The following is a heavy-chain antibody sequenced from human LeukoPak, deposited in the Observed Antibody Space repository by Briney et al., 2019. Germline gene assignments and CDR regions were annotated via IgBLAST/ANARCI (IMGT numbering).Heavy chain of an antibody. V-gene: IGHV1-2*02. CDR1: GYTFTGYY. J-gene: IGHJ5*02. CDR2: INPNSGGT. Sequence: ASVKVSCKASGYTFTGYYMHWVRQAPGQGLEWMGWINPNSGGTNYAQKFQGRVTVTRDTSISTAYMELSRLRSDDTAVYYCARDYSNYEGGFDPWGQGTLVTVSS. CDR3: ARDYSNYEGGFDP. D-gene: IGHD4-11*01.